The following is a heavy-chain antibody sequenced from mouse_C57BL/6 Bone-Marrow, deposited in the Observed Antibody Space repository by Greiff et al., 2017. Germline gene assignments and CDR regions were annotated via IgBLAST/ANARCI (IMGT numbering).Heavy chain of an antibody. Sequence: VKQRPGQGLEWIGMIHPNSGSTNYNEKFKSKATLTVDKSSSTAYMQLSSLTSEDSAVYYCARWLRFAYWGQGTLVTVSA. CDR2: IHPNSGST. J-gene: IGHJ3*01. D-gene: IGHD2-2*01. V-gene: IGHV1-64*01. CDR3: ARWLRFAY.